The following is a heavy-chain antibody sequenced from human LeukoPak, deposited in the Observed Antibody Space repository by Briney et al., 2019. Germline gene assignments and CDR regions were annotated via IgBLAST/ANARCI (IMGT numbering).Heavy chain of an antibody. CDR3: ARRRKDLNWFDP. J-gene: IGHJ5*02. CDR2: ISYSGST. V-gene: IGHV4-39*01. Sequence: GSLRLSCAASGFTFSSYAMSWIRQPPGKGLEWIGSISYSGSTYYNPSLKSRVSTSVDTSKNQFSLNLNSVTAADTAVYYCARRRKDLNWFDPWGQGTLVTVSS. CDR1: GFTFSSYA.